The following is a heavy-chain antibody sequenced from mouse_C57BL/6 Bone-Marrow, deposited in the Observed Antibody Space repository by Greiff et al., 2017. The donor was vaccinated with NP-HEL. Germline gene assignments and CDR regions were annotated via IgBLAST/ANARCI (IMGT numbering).Heavy chain of an antibody. J-gene: IGHJ3*01. V-gene: IGHV1-42*01. CDR1: GYSFTGYY. Sequence: EVKLMESGPELVKPGASVKISCKASGYSFTGYYMNWVKQSPEKSLEWIGEINPSTGGTTYNQKFKAKATLTVDKSSSTAYMQLKSLTSEDSAVYYCAPFYYSFAYWGQGTLVTVSA. D-gene: IGHD1-1*01. CDR3: APFYYSFAY. CDR2: INPSTGGT.